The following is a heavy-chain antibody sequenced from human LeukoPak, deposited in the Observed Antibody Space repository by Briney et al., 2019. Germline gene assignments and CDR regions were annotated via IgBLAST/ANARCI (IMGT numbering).Heavy chain of an antibody. Sequence: PGESLRLSCVASGFTFETYAVTWVRQAPGKGLEWVSGITASGDRTFYADSVKGRFTISRDTSKNTLYLQMNSLRAEDTAIYYCAKSRVLSAIAAFDYWGQGTLVTVSS. V-gene: IGHV3-23*01. D-gene: IGHD2-15*01. CDR2: ITASGDRT. J-gene: IGHJ4*02. CDR1: GFTFETYA. CDR3: AKSRVLSAIAAFDY.